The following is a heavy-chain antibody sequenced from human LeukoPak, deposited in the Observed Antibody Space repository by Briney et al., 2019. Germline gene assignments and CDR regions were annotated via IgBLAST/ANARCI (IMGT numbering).Heavy chain of an antibody. Sequence: GGSLRLSCAASGFTFSSYAMSWVRQAPGKGLEWVSAISGSGGSTYYADSVKGRFTISRDNSKNTLYLQMNSLRAEDTAVYYCAKDRAKWELLIYLFDYWGQGTLVTVSS. V-gene: IGHV3-23*01. CDR2: ISGSGGST. J-gene: IGHJ4*02. D-gene: IGHD1-26*01. CDR1: GFTFSSYA. CDR3: AKDRAKWELLIYLFDY.